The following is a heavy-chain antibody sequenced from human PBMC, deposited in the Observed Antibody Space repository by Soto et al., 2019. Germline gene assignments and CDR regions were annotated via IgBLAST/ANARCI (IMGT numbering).Heavy chain of an antibody. CDR1: GFTFRSYW. J-gene: IGHJ3*02. D-gene: IGHD5-12*01. Sequence: EVQLVESGGGLVQPGGYLRLSCKASGFTFRSYWMSWVRQAPGKGLEWVANIKQDGSENYYVDSVEGRFTISRDNAKNSVYLQMNSLRAEDTAVYYCASQMATGAFDIWGQGTMVTVSS. CDR3: ASQMATGAFDI. V-gene: IGHV3-7*01. CDR2: IKQDGSEN.